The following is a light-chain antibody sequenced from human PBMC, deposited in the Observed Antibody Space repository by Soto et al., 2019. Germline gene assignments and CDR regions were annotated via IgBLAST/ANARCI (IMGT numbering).Light chain of an antibody. Sequence: EIVLTQSPGTLSLSPGERATLSCRASQSVSSSYLAWYQQKPGQAPRLLIYGPSARATGIPDRFSGSGSGTDFTLTISRLEPEDFAVYYCQQYGSSPLYTFGQGIKLEIK. J-gene: IGKJ2*01. CDR3: QQYGSSPLYT. V-gene: IGKV3-20*01. CDR1: QSVSSSY. CDR2: GPS.